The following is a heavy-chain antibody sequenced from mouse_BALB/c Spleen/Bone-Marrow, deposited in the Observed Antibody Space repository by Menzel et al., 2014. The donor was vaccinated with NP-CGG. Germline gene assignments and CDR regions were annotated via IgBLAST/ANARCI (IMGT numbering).Heavy chain of an antibody. V-gene: IGHV5-6-3*01. CDR1: GFTFSSHG. J-gene: IGHJ3*01. D-gene: IGHD2-3*01. Sequence: EVQGVESGGGLVQPGGSLKLSCTASGFTFSSHGLSWVRQTPDKRLELVATINRNGGTNSYPDSVKGRFTISRDNAKNTLYLQMSSLKSEDTALYYCARGVDDYSWFAYWGQGTLVTVSA. CDR2: INRNGGTN. CDR3: ARGVDDYSWFAY.